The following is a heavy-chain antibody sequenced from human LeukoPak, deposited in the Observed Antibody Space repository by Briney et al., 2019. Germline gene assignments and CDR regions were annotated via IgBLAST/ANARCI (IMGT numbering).Heavy chain of an antibody. Sequence: GGSLRLSCAASRFTLDIDGTDWIRQAPGKGLEWVSHISSGSIPKYYADSVRGRFTISRDNAKKSLYLQMNSLRVEDSAVYYCARGDDGAYWGQGTLVTVSS. CDR2: ISSGSIPK. D-gene: IGHD3-16*01. CDR1: RFTLDIDG. CDR3: ARGDDGAY. V-gene: IGHV3-48*04. J-gene: IGHJ4*02.